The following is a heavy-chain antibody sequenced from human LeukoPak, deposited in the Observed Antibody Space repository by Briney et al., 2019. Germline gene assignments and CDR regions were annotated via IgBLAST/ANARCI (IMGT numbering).Heavy chain of an antibody. D-gene: IGHD3-10*01. CDR1: GYTFTGYY. CDR3: ARDRYTMVRGVIPNWFDT. J-gene: IGHJ5*02. V-gene: IGHV1-2*02. Sequence: ASVKVSCKASGYTFTGYYMHWVRQAPGQGLEWMGWINPNSGGTNYAQKSQGRVTMTRDTSISTAHMELSRLRSDDTAVYYGARDRYTMVRGVIPNWFDTWGQGTLVTVSS. CDR2: INPNSGGT.